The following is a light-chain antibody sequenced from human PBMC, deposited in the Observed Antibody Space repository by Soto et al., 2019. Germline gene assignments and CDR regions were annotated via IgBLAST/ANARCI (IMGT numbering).Light chain of an antibody. J-gene: IGKJ2*01. CDR1: QSVSSN. V-gene: IGKV3-15*01. CDR3: QQYNNLYT. Sequence: EIVMTQSPATLSVSPGERATLSCRASQSVSSNLAWYQQKPGQAPRLLIYGASTRATGIPARFSGSASGTEFTLTISSLQSEDFAVYYCQQYNNLYTFGQGTKLEIK. CDR2: GAS.